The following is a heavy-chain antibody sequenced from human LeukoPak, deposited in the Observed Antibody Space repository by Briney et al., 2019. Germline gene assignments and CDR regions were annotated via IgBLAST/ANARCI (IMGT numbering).Heavy chain of an antibody. J-gene: IGHJ4*02. CDR2: ISSSSSTI. V-gene: IGHV3-48*04. D-gene: IGHD3-10*01. CDR1: GFTFSSYS. CDR3: ARERGRGPRDY. Sequence: GGSLRLSCAVSGFTFSSYSMNWVRQAPGKGLEWVSYISSSSSTIYCADSVKGRFTISRDNAKNSLYLQMNSLRAEDTAVYYCARERGRGPRDYWGQGTLVTVSS.